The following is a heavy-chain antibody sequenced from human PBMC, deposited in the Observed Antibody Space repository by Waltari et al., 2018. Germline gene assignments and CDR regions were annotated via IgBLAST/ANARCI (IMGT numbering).Heavy chain of an antibody. CDR3: ATYRWVGY. J-gene: IGHJ4*02. V-gene: IGHV3-7*03. CDR2: INYDGSEK. Sequence: EVQVVESGGGLVQPGGSMRLPGEVSEFDFSTVWMTLVRQASGRGLEWVANINYDGSEKNYVDSVKGRFSISRDNARKSVFLQMNRLRVEDTAVYYCATYRWVGYWGQGTQVTVSS. D-gene: IGHD5-12*01. CDR1: EFDFSTVW.